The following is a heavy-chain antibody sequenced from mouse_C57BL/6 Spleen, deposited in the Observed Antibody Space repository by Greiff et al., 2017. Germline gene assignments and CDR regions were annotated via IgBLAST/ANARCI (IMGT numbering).Heavy chain of an antibody. Sequence: QVQLQQSGAELVRPGSSVKLSCKASGYTFTSYWMDWVKQRPGQGLEWIGNIYPSGSETHYNPKFKDKATLTVDKSSSTAYMQISSLTSEDSAVYDCAREYGSRGDYWGQGTTLTVSS. CDR3: AREYGSRGDY. J-gene: IGHJ2*01. CDR1: GYTFTSYW. V-gene: IGHV1-61*01. CDR2: IYPSGSET. D-gene: IGHD1-1*01.